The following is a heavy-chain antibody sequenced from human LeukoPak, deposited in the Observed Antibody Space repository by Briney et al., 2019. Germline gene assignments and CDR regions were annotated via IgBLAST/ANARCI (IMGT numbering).Heavy chain of an antibody. D-gene: IGHD2-2*01. V-gene: IGHV1-18*01. CDR2: ISAYNGNT. Sequence: ASVKVSCKASGYTFTSYGITWVRQAPGQGLEWMGWISAYNGNTNYPQKLQGRVTMTTDTSTSTAYMELRSLRSDDTAVYYYARDGYQPLDVTYFQHWGQGTLVTVSS. CDR1: GYTFTSYG. J-gene: IGHJ1*01. CDR3: ARDGYQPLDVTYFQH.